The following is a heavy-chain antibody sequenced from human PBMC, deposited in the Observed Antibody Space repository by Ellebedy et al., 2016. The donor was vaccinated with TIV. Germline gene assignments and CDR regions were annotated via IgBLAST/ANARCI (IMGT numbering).Heavy chain of an antibody. Sequence: ASVKVSCKASGYTFTSYGISWVRQAPGQGLEWMGWISAYNGNTNYARKLQGRVTMTTDTSTSTAYMELRSLRSDDTAVYYCAREVLITMIDDYWGQGTLVTVSS. D-gene: IGHD3-22*01. CDR2: ISAYNGNT. CDR1: GYTFTSYG. CDR3: AREVLITMIDDY. V-gene: IGHV1-18*04. J-gene: IGHJ4*02.